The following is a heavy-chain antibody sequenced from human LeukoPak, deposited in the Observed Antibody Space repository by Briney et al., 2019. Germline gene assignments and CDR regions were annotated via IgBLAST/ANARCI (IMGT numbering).Heavy chain of an antibody. CDR3: ATPPITMVRGVIIEMADY. Sequence: GASVKVSCKVSGYTPTELSMHWVRQAPGKGLEWMGGFDPEDGETIYAQKFQGRVTMTEDTSTDTAYMELSSLRSEDTAVYYCATPPITMVRGVIIEMADYWGQGTLVTVSS. CDR2: FDPEDGET. D-gene: IGHD3-10*01. CDR1: GYTPTELS. V-gene: IGHV1-24*01. J-gene: IGHJ4*02.